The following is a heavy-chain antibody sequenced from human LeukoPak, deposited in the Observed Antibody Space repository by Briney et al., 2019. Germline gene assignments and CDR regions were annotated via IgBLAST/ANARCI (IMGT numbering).Heavy chain of an antibody. D-gene: IGHD2-2*01. CDR3: AKDRSGYCSSTSCYALGDY. Sequence: GRSLRLSCAASGFTFSSYGMHWVRQAPGKGLEWVAVISYDRSNKYYADSVKGRFTISRDNSKNTLYLQMNSLRAEDTAVYYCAKDRSGYCSSTSCYALGDYWGQGTLVTVSS. CDR1: GFTFSSYG. J-gene: IGHJ4*02. V-gene: IGHV3-30*18. CDR2: ISYDRSNK.